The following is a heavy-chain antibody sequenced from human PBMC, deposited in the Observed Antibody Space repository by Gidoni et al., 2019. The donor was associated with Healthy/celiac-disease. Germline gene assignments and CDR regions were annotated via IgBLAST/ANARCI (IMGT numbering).Heavy chain of an antibody. CDR2: IWYDGSNK. Sequence: QVQLVESGGGVVQPGRSLRLSCAAAGFPFSSYGMHWVRQAPGKGLGWVAVIWYDGSNKYYADSVKGRFTISRDNSKNTLYLQMNSLRAEDTAVYYCARDNEWELSFDYWGQGTLVTVSS. V-gene: IGHV3-33*01. CDR1: GFPFSSYG. D-gene: IGHD1-26*01. J-gene: IGHJ4*02. CDR3: ARDNEWELSFDY.